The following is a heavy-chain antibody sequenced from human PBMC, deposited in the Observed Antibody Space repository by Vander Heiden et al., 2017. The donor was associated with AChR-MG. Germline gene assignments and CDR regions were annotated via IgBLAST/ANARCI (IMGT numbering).Heavy chain of an antibody. CDR3: ARGRSIRQNTFDI. V-gene: IGHV1-46*03. J-gene: IGHJ3*02. D-gene: IGHD4-17*01. CDR1: GYIFTNFY. Sequence: QVQLVQSGAEVKKPAAAMNISCKASGYIFTNFYMHRVGQAPGQGLEWMGIVNPRGGSTSYAQKFQGRVTLTSDTSTSTGYMELSRLTSEDTAVYYCARGRSIRQNTFDIWGQGTMVTVSS. CDR2: VNPRGGST.